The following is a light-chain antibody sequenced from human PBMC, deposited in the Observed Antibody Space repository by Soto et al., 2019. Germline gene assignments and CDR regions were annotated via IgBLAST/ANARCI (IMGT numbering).Light chain of an antibody. J-gene: IGLJ3*02. Sequence: QSVLTQPPSASGNPGQRVTISCSGGSSNIGSNTVNWYQQLPGTAPKLLIYSNNQRPSGVPDRFSGSKSGTSASLAISGLQSEDEADYHCAAWDDTLNGWVFGGGTKLTV. CDR3: AAWDDTLNGWV. CDR2: SNN. V-gene: IGLV1-44*01. CDR1: SSNIGSNT.